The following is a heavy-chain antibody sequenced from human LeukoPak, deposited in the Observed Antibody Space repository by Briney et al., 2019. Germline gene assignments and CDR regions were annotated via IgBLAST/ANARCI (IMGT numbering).Heavy chain of an antibody. CDR2: IYPGDSDS. D-gene: IGHD5-12*01. V-gene: IGHV5-51*01. CDR3: ARLSTFSGGYAGY. CDR1: GYNFTNYW. J-gene: IGHJ4*02. Sequence: GESLKISCEGSGYNFTNYWIAWVRQMPGKGLEWMGIIYPGDSDSGHSPSFQGQVTISADKSISTAYLQWSSLKASDTAMYYCARLSTFSGGYAGYWGQGTLVTVSS.